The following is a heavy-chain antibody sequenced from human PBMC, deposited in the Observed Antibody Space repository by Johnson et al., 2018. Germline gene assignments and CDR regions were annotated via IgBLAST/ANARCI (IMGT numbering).Heavy chain of an antibody. J-gene: IGHJ1*01. CDR1: GFTFSRYV. D-gene: IGHD5-24*01. Sequence: VQLVQSGGGLVQPGGSLRLSCAASGFTFSRYVISWVRQAPGKGLEWVSVISGSGDNTYHADPVKGRFTISRDNSKNTVYLQMNSLRVEDTAVYYWVRDWEEMATITRYFQHGGQGNLVTVSS. CDR2: ISGSGDNT. CDR3: VRDWEEMATITRYFQH. V-gene: IGHV3-23*04.